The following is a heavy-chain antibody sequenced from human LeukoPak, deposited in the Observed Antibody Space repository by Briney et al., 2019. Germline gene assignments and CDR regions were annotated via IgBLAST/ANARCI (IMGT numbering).Heavy chain of an antibody. CDR3: ARGRYYYGSGSYFDY. D-gene: IGHD3-10*01. J-gene: IGHJ4*02. CDR2: INHSGST. V-gene: IGHV4-34*01. CDR1: GGSFSGYY. Sequence: SETLSLTCAVYGGSFSGYYWSWIRQPPGKGLEWIGEINHSGSTNYNPSLKSRVTISVDTSKNQFSLKLSSVTAADTAVYYCARGRYYYGSGSYFDYWGQGTLVTVSS.